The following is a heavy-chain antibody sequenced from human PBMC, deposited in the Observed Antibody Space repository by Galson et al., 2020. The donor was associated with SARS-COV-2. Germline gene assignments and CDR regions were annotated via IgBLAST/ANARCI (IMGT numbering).Heavy chain of an antibody. Sequence: ASVKVSCKTSGYTFTDYYMHWVRQAPGQGLEWMGWINPKTGGTDYAQKFRGRVTMTTATSITTLYMELTRLRSDDTAIYYCARGDDYDFWSGYRFKAFDIWGQGTMVTVST. CDR2: INPKTGGT. J-gene: IGHJ3*02. CDR1: GYTFTDYY. V-gene: IGHV1-2*02. CDR3: ARGDDYDFWSGYRFKAFDI. D-gene: IGHD3-3*01.